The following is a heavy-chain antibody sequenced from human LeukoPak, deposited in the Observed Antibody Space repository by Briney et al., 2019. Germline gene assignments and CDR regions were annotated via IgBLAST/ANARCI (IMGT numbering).Heavy chain of an antibody. D-gene: IGHD6-19*01. V-gene: IGHV1-2*02. Sequence: GASVKVSCKASGYTFTGYYMHWVRQAPGQGLEWMGWINPNSGGTNYAQKFQGRVTMTRDTSISTAYMELSRLRSVDTAVYYCARGAKLAVAGRFDYWGQGTLVTVSS. CDR3: ARGAKLAVAGRFDY. CDR2: INPNSGGT. CDR1: GYTFTGYY. J-gene: IGHJ4*02.